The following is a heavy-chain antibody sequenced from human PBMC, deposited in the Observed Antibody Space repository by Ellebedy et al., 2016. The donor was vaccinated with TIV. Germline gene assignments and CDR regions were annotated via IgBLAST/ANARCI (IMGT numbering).Heavy chain of an antibody. CDR1: GFTFTSYW. CDR3: AKTMVSSSWDKEYGVDV. Sequence: GESLKISCSASGFTFTSYWMHWVRQAPGKGLVWVSCINSYGSSTSYADSVRGRFTISRDNAKNTLYLQMNSLRAEDTAVYYCAKTMVSSSWDKEYGVDVWGQGTTVTVSS. V-gene: IGHV3-74*01. D-gene: IGHD6-13*01. J-gene: IGHJ6*02. CDR2: INSYGSST.